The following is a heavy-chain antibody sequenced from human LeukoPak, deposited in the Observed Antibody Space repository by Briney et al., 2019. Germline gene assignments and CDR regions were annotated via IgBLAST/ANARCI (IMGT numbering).Heavy chain of an antibody. D-gene: IGHD6-19*01. CDR2: ISSSGATR. J-gene: IGHJ4*02. CDR3: ARDPSSGYNGGDGFDY. CDR1: GFTIDTYD. V-gene: IGHV3-48*03. Sequence: GGSLRLSCVSSGFTIDTYDMNWVRQAPGKGLEWISYISSSGATRYYADSVKGRFTISRDNAKNSLYEQVNSLRAEDTAVYYCARDPSSGYNGGDGFDYWGQGTLVTVSS.